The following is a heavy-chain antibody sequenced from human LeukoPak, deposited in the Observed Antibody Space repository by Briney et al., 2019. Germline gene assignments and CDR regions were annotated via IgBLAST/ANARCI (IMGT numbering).Heavy chain of an antibody. CDR1: GFTFSNYG. Sequence: GGSLRLSCAASGFTFSNYGMNWVRQAPGRGLQWVSYISRSSTSIAYADSVKGRFPISRDNAKNSLFLQMDSQRDDESAVYYCTRGGENSLWGQGTLVTVSS. J-gene: IGHJ4*02. D-gene: IGHD3-16*01. CDR3: TRGGENSL. V-gene: IGHV3-48*02. CDR2: ISRSSTSI.